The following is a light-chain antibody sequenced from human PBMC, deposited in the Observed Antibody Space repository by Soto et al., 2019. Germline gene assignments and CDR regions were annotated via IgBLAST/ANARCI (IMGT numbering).Light chain of an antibody. J-gene: IGLJ1*01. CDR3: SSYTSSSTHYV. V-gene: IGLV2-14*01. Sequence: QSALTQPASVSGSPGQSITISCTGTSSDVGGYNYVSWYQQHPRKAPKLMIYEVSNRPSGVSNRFSGSKSGNTASLTNSGLQAEYEADYYCSSYTSSSTHYVFGTGTKLTVL. CDR2: EVS. CDR1: SSDVGGYNY.